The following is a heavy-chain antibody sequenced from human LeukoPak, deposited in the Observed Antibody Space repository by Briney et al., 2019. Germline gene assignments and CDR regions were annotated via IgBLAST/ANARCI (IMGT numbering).Heavy chain of an antibody. CDR1: GGSFSGYY. CDR3: ARGRWQLLYYY. V-gene: IGHV4-34*01. Sequence: PSETLSLTCAVYGGSFSGYYWSWIRQPPGKGLEWIGEINHSGSTNYNPSLKSRVTISVDTSKNQFSLKLSSETAADTAVYYCARGRWQLLYYYWGQGTLVTVSS. CDR2: INHSGST. J-gene: IGHJ4*02. D-gene: IGHD2-2*02.